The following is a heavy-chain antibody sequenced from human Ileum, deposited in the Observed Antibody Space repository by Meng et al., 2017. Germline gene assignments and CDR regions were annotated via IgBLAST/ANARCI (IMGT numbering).Heavy chain of an antibody. CDR2: ITGDGAAT. J-gene: IGHJ4*02. CDR3: AKGTLGHCTHSTCYPFDS. D-gene: IGHD2-8*01. V-gene: IGHV3-23*01. CDR1: GFTFTNYA. Sequence: GESLKISCAASGFTFTNYAMTWVRQAPGKGLECVTVITGDGAATAYADSVKGRFTISRDNSKNMLYLEMNSLGADDTAVYYCAKGTLGHCTHSTCYPFDSWGQGTRVTGAS.